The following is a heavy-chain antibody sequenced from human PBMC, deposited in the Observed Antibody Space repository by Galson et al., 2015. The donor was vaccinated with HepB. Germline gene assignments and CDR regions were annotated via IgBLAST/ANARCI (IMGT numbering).Heavy chain of an antibody. CDR1: GYTFSSYA. Sequence: SVKVSCKAPGYTFSSYAISWVRQAPGQGLEWMGGIITIFGTTNYAQKFQGRVTITADASTSTAYMELSSLRSEDTAVYYCARAGTGTTQADDYYYYGMDVWGQGTTVTVSS. CDR3: ARAGTGTTQADDYYYYGMDV. D-gene: IGHD1-1*01. J-gene: IGHJ6*02. CDR2: IITIFGTT. V-gene: IGHV1-69*13.